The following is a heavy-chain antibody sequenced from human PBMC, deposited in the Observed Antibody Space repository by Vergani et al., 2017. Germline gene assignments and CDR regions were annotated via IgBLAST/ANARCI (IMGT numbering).Heavy chain of an antibody. Sequence: QVQLQESGPGLLKPSQTLSLTCSVAGDSISSGNYYWNWIRQPAGKGLEWMGRIYSSGSTSYNPSIKSRITMSLDTSKNQFSLSLSSVTAADTVVYYCARGTFLHAFDNWGQGTVVTVSS. CDR2: IYSSGST. CDR1: GDSISSGNYY. CDR3: ARGTFLHAFDN. V-gene: IGHV4-61*02. J-gene: IGHJ3*02. D-gene: IGHD1-26*01.